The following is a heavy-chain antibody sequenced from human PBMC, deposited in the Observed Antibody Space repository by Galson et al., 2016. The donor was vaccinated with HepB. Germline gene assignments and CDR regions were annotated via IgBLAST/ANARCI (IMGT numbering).Heavy chain of an antibody. V-gene: IGHV1-69*04. D-gene: IGHD2-21*02. Sequence: SVKVSCKASADTFSRYDNNWVRQAPGQGLEWMGRTIIGFGYYAQRFQGRATITADRSTSTAYMELSSLRSEDTAVYYCARAKITYCGGDGYSHFDPWGQGPLVTVSS. J-gene: IGHJ5*02. CDR1: ADTFSRYD. CDR2: TIIGFG. CDR3: ARAKITYCGGDGYSHFDP.